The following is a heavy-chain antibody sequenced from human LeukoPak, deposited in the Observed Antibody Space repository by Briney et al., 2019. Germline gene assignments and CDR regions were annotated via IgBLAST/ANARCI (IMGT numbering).Heavy chain of an antibody. Sequence: ASVKVSCKASGYTFTGYFMHWVRQAPGQGLEWLGWINPNSGVTNYAQKFQGRVTMARDTSISTAYMELSRLRSDDTAVYYCARTDSSSWYKVIDYWGQGTLVTVSS. CDR3: ARTDSSSWYKVIDY. J-gene: IGHJ4*02. CDR1: GYTFTGYF. D-gene: IGHD6-13*01. CDR2: INPNSGVT. V-gene: IGHV1-2*02.